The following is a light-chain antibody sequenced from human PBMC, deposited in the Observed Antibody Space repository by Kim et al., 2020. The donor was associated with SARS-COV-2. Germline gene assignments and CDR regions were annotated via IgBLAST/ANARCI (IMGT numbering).Light chain of an antibody. Sequence: RVTSTCTGSSSNLGAGYHAHWYQQLPGTAPKLLIYGDNNRPSGVPDRFSGSRSGTSASLAVTGLQAEDEADYYCQSYDSSLSARVFGGGTQLTVL. CDR2: GDN. V-gene: IGLV1-40*01. CDR3: QSYDSSLSARV. CDR1: SSNLGAGYH. J-gene: IGLJ3*02.